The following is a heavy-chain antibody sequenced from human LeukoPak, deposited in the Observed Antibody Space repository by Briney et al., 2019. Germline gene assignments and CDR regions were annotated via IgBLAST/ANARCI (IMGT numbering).Heavy chain of an antibody. CDR2: IYSGGST. CDR3: VREGHRGVATDY. J-gene: IGHJ4*02. V-gene: IGHV3-66*01. Sequence: GGSLRLSCAASGFTVSSSYMSWVRQAPGKGLEWVSVIYSGGSTYYADSVGGRFTISRDNSKNSLFLQMTSLRAEDTAVFYCVREGHRGVATDYWGQGTLVTVSS. D-gene: IGHD3-10*01. CDR1: GFTVSSSY.